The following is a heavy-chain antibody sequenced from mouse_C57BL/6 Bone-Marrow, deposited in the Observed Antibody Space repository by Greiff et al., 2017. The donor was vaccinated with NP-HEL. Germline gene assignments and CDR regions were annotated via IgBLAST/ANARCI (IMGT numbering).Heavy chain of an antibody. CDR3: AVMAMDY. J-gene: IGHJ4*01. V-gene: IGHV3-6*01. CDR1: GYSITSGYY. Sequence: DVKLQESGPGLVKPSQSLSLTCSVTGYSITSGYYWNWIRQFPGNKLEWMGYISYDGSNNYNPSLKNRISITRDTSKNQFFLKLNSVTTEDTATYYCAVMAMDYWGQGTSVTVSS. D-gene: IGHD2-3*01. CDR2: ISYDGSN.